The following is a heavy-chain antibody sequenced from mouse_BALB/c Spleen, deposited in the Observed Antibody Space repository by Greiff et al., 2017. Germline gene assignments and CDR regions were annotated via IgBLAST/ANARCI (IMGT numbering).Heavy chain of an antibody. J-gene: IGHJ4*01. CDR2: IYPYNGGT. V-gene: IGHV1S29*02. D-gene: IGHD2-1*01. Sequence: EVQLVESGPELVKPGASVKISCKASGYTFTDYNMHWVKQSHGKSLEWIGYIYPYNGGTGYNQKFKSKATLTVDNSSSTAYMELRSLTSEDSAVYYCARCYYGNYGDYAMDYWGQGTSVTVSS. CDR1: GYTFTDYN. CDR3: ARCYYGNYGDYAMDY.